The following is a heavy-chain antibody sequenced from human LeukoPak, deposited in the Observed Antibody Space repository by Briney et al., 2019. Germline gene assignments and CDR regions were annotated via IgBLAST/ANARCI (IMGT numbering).Heavy chain of an antibody. CDR1: EFTFNNYW. V-gene: IGHV3-7*01. J-gene: IGHJ4*02. CDR3: ARDLAYSRLDY. D-gene: IGHD5-18*01. Sequence: GGSLRLSCAASEFTFNNYWMHWVRQAPGKGLEWVASINPDGNKKYSADSVKGRFTISRDNAENSLYLQMDSLRVEDTAFYYCARDLAYSRLDYWGQGMLVTVSS. CDR2: INPDGNKK.